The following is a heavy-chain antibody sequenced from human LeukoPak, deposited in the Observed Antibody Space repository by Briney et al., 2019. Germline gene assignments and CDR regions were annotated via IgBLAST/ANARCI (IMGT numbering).Heavy chain of an antibody. D-gene: IGHD6-19*01. CDR3: ARRLLLSSGWSDFDY. CDR2: INHSGST. Sequence: SETLSLTCAVYGSSFHNYYWSWIRQPPGKGLEWIGEINHSGSTNYNPSLKSRVTISVDTSKNQFSLKLSSVTAADTAVYYCARRLLLSSGWSDFDYWGQGTLVTASS. CDR1: GSSFHNYY. V-gene: IGHV4-34*01. J-gene: IGHJ4*02.